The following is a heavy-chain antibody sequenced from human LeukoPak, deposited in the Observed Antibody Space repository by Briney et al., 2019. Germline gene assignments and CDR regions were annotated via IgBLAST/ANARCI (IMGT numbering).Heavy chain of an antibody. J-gene: IGHJ4*02. D-gene: IGHD6-19*01. CDR2: IYYTGTT. Sequence: PSGTLSLTCTVSGGSISSSSYYWGWIRQPPGKGLERIGHIYYTGTTYYNASLKSRVTISVDASQNQFSLKLNSVTAADTAVYYCARLISSAWTPDYWGQGTLVTVSS. CDR1: GGSISSSSYY. CDR3: ARLISSAWTPDY. V-gene: IGHV4-39*01.